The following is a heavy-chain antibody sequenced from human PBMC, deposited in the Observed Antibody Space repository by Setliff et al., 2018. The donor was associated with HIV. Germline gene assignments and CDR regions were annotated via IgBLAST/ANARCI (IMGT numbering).Heavy chain of an antibody. J-gene: IGHJ4*02. Sequence: SETLSLTCSVSGGSIRSDGYYWNWIRQHPEKGLEWSGYIYNNGSTYYNPSLESRLMMSIDPSKNQFYLNLRSVTVADTAVYYCARGRYYREISDSLFDLWGQGTLGTVSS. CDR3: ARGRYYREISDSLFDL. D-gene: IGHD3-16*01. CDR2: IYNNGST. V-gene: IGHV4-31*03. CDR1: GGSIRSDGYY.